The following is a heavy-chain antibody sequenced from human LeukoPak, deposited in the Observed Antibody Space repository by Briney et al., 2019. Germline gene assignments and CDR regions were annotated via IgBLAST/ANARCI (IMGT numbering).Heavy chain of an antibody. D-gene: IGHD2-2*01. CDR2: IKQDETEK. Sequence: GTLSLTCTVSGDSINSLDLWSWVRQPPGKGLEWVANIKQDETEKFYLGSVKGRFTISRDNAKNSLYLQMNSLRVEDTALYYCVRLGSTSPGNWYKLFDQWGQGTLVTVSS. CDR1: GDSINSLDL. J-gene: IGHJ4*02. CDR3: VRLGSTSPGNWYKLFDQ. V-gene: IGHV3-7*03.